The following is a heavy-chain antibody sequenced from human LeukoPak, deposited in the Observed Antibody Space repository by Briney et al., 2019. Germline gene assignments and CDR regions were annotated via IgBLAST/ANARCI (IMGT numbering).Heavy chain of an antibody. J-gene: IGHJ6*02. Sequence: GRSLRLSCAASGFTFDDYAMHWVRQAPGKGLEWVSGISWNSGSIGYADSVKGRFTISRDNAKNSLYLQMNSLRAEDTALYYCAKVGTAAAGIPPIYGMDVWGQGTTVTVSS. CDR2: ISWNSGSI. D-gene: IGHD6-13*01. CDR3: AKVGTAAAGIPPIYGMDV. CDR1: GFTFDDYA. V-gene: IGHV3-9*01.